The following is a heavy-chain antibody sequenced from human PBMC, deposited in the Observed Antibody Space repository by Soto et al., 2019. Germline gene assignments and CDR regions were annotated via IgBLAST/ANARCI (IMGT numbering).Heavy chain of an antibody. CDR3: ARSWGRVYDFWSGYYTGGYFDY. Sequence: ASETLSLTCAVYGGSFSGYYWSWIRQPPGKGLEWIGEINHSGSTNYNPSLKSRVTISVDTSKNQFSLKLSSVTAADTAVYYCARSWGRVYDFWSGYYTGGYFDYWGQGTLVTVSS. D-gene: IGHD3-3*01. V-gene: IGHV4-34*01. CDR2: INHSGST. J-gene: IGHJ4*02. CDR1: GGSFSGYY.